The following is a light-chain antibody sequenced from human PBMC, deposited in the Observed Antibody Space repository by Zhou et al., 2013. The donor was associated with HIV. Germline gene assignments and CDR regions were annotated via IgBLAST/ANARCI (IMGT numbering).Light chain of an antibody. CDR1: QDVNSY. CDR3: QQSYSNPRA. Sequence: DIQLTQSPSFLSASVGDRVTLTCRASQDVNSYLARYQQKPGKAPRLLIYAASSLQSGVPSRFSGSESGTDFTLTISSLQPEDFATYYCQQSYSNPRAFGQGTKLEIK. CDR2: AAS. V-gene: IGKV1-39*01. J-gene: IGKJ2*01.